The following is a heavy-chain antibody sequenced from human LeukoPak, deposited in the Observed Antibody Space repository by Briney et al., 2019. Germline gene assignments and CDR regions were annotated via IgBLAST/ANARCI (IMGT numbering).Heavy chain of an antibody. CDR3: ARVLGYCSSTSCYRLDAFDI. V-gene: IGHV1-8*03. D-gene: IGHD2-2*01. CDR1: GYTFTSYD. Sequence: APVKVSCKASGYTFTSYDINWVRQATGQGLEWMGWMNPNSGNTGYAQKFQGRVTITRNTSISTAYMELSSLRSEDTAVYYCARVLGYCSSTSCYRLDAFDIWGQGTMVTVSS. CDR2: MNPNSGNT. J-gene: IGHJ3*02.